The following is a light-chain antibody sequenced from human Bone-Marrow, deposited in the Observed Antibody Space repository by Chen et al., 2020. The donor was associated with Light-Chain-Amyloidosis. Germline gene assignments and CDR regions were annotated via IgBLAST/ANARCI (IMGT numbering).Light chain of an antibody. CDR2: DDS. J-gene: IGLJ3*02. V-gene: IGLV3-21*02. CDR3: QVWDRSSDRPV. Sequence: SSVLTQPSSGSVAPGQTAKITCGGNNIGSTSVHWYQQTPGQAPLLVVYDDSDRPSGIPERLSGSNSGNTATLTISRVEAGDEADYYCQVWDRSSDRPVFGGGTKLTVL. CDR1: NIGSTS.